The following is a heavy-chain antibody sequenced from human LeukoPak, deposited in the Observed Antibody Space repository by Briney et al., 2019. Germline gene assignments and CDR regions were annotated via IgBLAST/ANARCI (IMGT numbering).Heavy chain of an antibody. Sequence: PGGSLRLSWAASGXTFDDYAMHWVRQAPGKGLEWVSLISGNGGSTYYADSVKGRFTISRDNSKNSLYLQMNSLRTEDTALYYCAKDRGYCSGGSCYYYYYGMDVWGQGTTVTVSS. D-gene: IGHD2-15*01. CDR2: ISGNGGST. J-gene: IGHJ6*02. V-gene: IGHV3-43*02. CDR1: GXTFDDYA. CDR3: AKDRGYCSGGSCYYYYYGMDV.